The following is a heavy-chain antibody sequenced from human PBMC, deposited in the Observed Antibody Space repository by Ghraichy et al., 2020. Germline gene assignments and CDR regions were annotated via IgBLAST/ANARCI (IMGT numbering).Heavy chain of an antibody. D-gene: IGHD3-10*01. CDR2: IIPIFGTA. Sequence: SVKVSCKASGGTFSSYAISWVRQAPGQGLEWMGGIIPIFGTANYAQKFQGRVTITADESTSTAYMELSSLRSEDTAVYYCARGACCGQVRGFQDAFDIWGQGTMVTVSS. CDR1: GGTFSSYA. V-gene: IGHV1-69*13. CDR3: ARGACCGQVRGFQDAFDI. J-gene: IGHJ3*02.